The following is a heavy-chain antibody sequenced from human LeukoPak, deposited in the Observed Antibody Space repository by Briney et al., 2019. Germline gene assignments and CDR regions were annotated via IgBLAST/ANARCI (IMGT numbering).Heavy chain of an antibody. Sequence: PGRSLRLSCAASGFTFSSYAMHWVRQAPGKGLEWVAVIWYDGSNKYYADSVKGRFTISRDNSKNTLYLQMNSLRAEDTAVYYCAKEAYYYDSSGYSNWFDPWGQGTLVTVSS. CDR3: AKEAYYYDSSGYSNWFDP. V-gene: IGHV3-33*06. CDR1: GFTFSSYA. J-gene: IGHJ5*02. D-gene: IGHD3-22*01. CDR2: IWYDGSNK.